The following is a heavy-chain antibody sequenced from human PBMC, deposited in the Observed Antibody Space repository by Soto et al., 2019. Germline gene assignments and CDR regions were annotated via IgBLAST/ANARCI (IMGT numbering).Heavy chain of an antibody. D-gene: IGHD2-21*02. V-gene: IGHV1-2*02. CDR1: GHTFTGYH. J-gene: IGHJ4*02. CDR2: INPNSGVT. Sequence: QVQLVQSGAEVKKPGASVKVSCKASGHTFTGYHMHWVRQAPGQGLEWMGWINPNSGVTIYAQKFQGRVIMTRETPISTAYMELSRLTSDDTAVYYCARRLGLLVTPIPGYWGQGTLVTVSS. CDR3: ARRLGLLVTPIPGY.